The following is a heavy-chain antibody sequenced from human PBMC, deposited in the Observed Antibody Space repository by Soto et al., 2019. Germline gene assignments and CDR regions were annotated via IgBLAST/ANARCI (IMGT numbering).Heavy chain of an antibody. V-gene: IGHV4-31*03. CDR3: ARDRRGYDFWSGYSPVMDGMDV. J-gene: IGHJ6*02. Sequence: PLSLTCTFSGGSISSGGYYWSWIRQHPGKGLEWIGYIYYSGSTYYNPSLKSRVTISVDTSKNQFSLKLSSVTAADTAVYYCARDRRGYDFWSGYSPVMDGMDVWGQGTTVTVSS. CDR1: GGSISSGGYY. CDR2: IYYSGST. D-gene: IGHD3-3*01.